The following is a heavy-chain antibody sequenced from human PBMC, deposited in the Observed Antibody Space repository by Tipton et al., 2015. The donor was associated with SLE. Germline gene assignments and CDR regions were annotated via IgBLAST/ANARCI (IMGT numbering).Heavy chain of an antibody. D-gene: IGHD2-15*01. V-gene: IGHV1-69*05. J-gene: IGHJ6*02. Sequence: QSGAEVKMPGSSVKVSCKASGGTFSSHAINWVRQAPGQGLEWMGGITPVVPTADYAQKFQGRVTITTDESKSIAYMELSSLKSEDTAIYYCATGRYCSGGSCSPYYYYGMDVWGQGTTVTVSS. CDR2: ITPVVPTA. CDR1: GGTFSSHA. CDR3: ATGRYCSGGSCSPYYYYGMDV.